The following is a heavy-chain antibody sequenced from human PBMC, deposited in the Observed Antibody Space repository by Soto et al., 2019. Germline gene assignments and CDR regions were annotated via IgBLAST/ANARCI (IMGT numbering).Heavy chain of an antibody. CDR1: GGSISSSSYY. CDR2: IYYSGST. V-gene: IGHV4-39*01. J-gene: IGHJ4*02. D-gene: IGHD1-26*01. Sequence: SETLSLTCTVSGGSISSSSYYWGWIRQPPGKGLEWIGSIYYSGSTYYSPSLKSRVTISVDTSKNQFSLKLSSVTAADTAVYYCARHGTLLIDYWGQGTLVTVSS. CDR3: ARHGTLLIDY.